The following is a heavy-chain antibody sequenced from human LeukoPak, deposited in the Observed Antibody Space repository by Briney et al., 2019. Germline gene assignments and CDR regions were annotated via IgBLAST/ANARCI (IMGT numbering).Heavy chain of an antibody. D-gene: IGHD3-22*01. V-gene: IGHV1-46*01. CDR1: GYTFTSNY. Sequence: ASVKVSCKSFGYTFTSNYMHWVRQAPGQGPEWMGVISPSGASTTYAQTFQGRVTLTRDMSTSTDYLELSSLRSEDTAVYYCARGRLGGYYYDSSGNLDYWGQGTLVTVSS. CDR2: ISPSGAST. J-gene: IGHJ4*02. CDR3: ARGRLGGYYYDSSGNLDY.